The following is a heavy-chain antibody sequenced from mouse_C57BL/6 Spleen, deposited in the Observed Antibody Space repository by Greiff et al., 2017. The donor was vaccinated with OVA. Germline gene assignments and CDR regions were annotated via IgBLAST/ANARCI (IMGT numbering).Heavy chain of an antibody. CDR3: ARDTTVVAEGAWFAY. CDR1: GYSFTGYY. Sequence: VQLKQSGPELVKPGASVKISCKASGYSFTGYYMHWVKQSHGNILDWIGYIYPYNGVSSYNQKFKGKATLTVDKSSSTAYMELRSLTSEDSAVYYCARDTTVVAEGAWFAYWGQGTLVTVSA. CDR2: IYPYNGVS. J-gene: IGHJ3*01. D-gene: IGHD1-1*01. V-gene: IGHV1-31*01.